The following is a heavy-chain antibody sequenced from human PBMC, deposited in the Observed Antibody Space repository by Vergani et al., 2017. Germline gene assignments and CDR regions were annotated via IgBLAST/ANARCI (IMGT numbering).Heavy chain of an antibody. CDR1: GFTFSSYA. CDR2: ISGSGGST. CDR3: ARDLSDIVVVPAALYNWFDP. V-gene: IGHV3-23*01. D-gene: IGHD2-2*01. J-gene: IGHJ5*02. Sequence: EVQLLESGGGLVQPGGSLRLSCAASGFTFSSYAMSWVRQAPGKGLEWVSAISGSGGSTYYADSVKGRFTISRDNSKNTLYLQMNSLRAEDTAVYYCARDLSDIVVVPAALYNWFDPWGQGTLVTVSS.